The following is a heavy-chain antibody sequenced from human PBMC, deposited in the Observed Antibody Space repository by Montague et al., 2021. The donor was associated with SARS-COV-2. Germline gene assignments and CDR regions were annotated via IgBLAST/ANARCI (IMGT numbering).Heavy chain of an antibody. CDR2: IYYSGST. CDR3: ARQKMGSFTIFGVVMHGSWFDP. V-gene: IGHV4-39*01. CDR1: GGSISSSSYY. Sequence: SETLSLTCTVSGGSISSSSYYWGWIRQPPGKGLEWIGNIYYSGSTYYNPSLKSRVTISVDTSKNQFSLKLSSVTAADTAVYYCARQKMGSFTIFGVVMHGSWFDPWGQGTLVTVSS. D-gene: IGHD3-3*01. J-gene: IGHJ5*02.